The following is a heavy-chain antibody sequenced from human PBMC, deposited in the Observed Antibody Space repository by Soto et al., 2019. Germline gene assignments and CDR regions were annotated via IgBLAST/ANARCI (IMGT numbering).Heavy chain of an antibody. CDR2: IYYSGST. Sequence: PSETLSLTCAVSGGSISSYYWSWIRQPPGKGLEWIGYIYYSGSTNYNPSLKSRVTISVDTSKNQFSLKLSSVTAADTAVYYCARVVAADGDFDYWGQGTLVTVSS. CDR3: ARVVAADGDFDY. V-gene: IGHV4-59*01. D-gene: IGHD6-13*01. J-gene: IGHJ4*02. CDR1: GGSISSYY.